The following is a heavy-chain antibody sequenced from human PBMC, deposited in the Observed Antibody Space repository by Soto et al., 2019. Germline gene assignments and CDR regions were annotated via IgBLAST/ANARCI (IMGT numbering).Heavy chain of an antibody. CDR3: ARRDLDYIWGSYPSFDP. J-gene: IGHJ5*02. D-gene: IGHD3-16*02. Sequence: SETLSLTCTVSGGSISSSSYYWGWIRQPPGKGLEWIGSIYYSGSTYYNPSLKSRVTISVDTSKNQFSLKLSSVTAADTAVYYCARRDLDYIWGSYPSFDPWGQGTLVTVSS. CDR1: GGSISSSSYY. V-gene: IGHV4-39*01. CDR2: IYYSGST.